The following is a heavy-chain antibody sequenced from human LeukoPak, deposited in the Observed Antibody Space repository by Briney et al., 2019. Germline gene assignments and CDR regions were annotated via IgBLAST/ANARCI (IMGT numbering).Heavy chain of an antibody. D-gene: IGHD4-17*01. CDR3: ARVDYGDPYYFDY. CDR2: IYYSGST. V-gene: IGHV4-39*07. CDR1: GGSISSSSYY. Sequence: PSETLSLTCTVSGGSISSSSYYWGWIRQPPGKGLEWIGSIYYSGSTYYNPSLKSRVTISVDTSKNQFSLKLSSVTAADTAVYYCARVDYGDPYYFDYWGQGTLVTVSS. J-gene: IGHJ4*02.